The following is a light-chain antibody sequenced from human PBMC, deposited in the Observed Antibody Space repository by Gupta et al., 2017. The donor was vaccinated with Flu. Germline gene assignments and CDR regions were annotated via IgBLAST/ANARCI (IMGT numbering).Light chain of an antibody. V-gene: IGLV2-8*01. J-gene: IGLJ3*02. CDR3: SSSAGSKNWV. Sequence: SVTMSCTGTGSDVGCYNYVSWYQQHPVKAPKCRRLEVSKRPSGVPDRFSGSKSGNKESLTVSGLQAEDEADDYCSSSAGSKNWVLGGGTKVTVL. CDR2: EVS. CDR1: GSDVGCYNY.